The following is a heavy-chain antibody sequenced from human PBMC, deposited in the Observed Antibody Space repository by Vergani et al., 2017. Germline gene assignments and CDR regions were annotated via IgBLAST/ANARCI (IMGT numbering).Heavy chain of an antibody. J-gene: IGHJ3*01. CDR1: GDSISRSHYY. Sequence: QLQLQESGPGLVKPSETLYLSCRVPGDSISRSHYYWGFIRQPPGKGLERIWSISSSGSPYYNPTLKSLLAFSVDTSKHPFSQRLKSVTATDTGMYYCARPVGPSAIADGYHVWGQGTMVTVS. D-gene: IGHD3-10*01. CDR2: ISSSGSP. V-gene: IGHV4-39*02. CDR3: ARPVGPSAIADGYHV.